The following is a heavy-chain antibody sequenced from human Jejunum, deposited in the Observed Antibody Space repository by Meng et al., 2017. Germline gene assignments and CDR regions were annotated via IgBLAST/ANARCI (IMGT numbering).Heavy chain of an antibody. D-gene: IGHD6-13*01. CDR2: IYHTGST. CDR1: CGSISDSSG. J-gene: IGHJ5*02. Sequence: QGHLGAAGPGLGSPGGAFSLTCAVPCGSISDSSGWSSVRQPPGRGLEWIGEIYHTGSTQYNPALKSRVTMSLDKSKNQFFLDLTSVTAADTAVYYCARDTAGFGPWGQGTLVTVSS. V-gene: IGHV4-4*02. CDR3: ARDTAGFGP.